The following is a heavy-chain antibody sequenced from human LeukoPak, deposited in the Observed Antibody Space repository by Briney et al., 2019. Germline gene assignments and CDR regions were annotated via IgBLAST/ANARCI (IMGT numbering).Heavy chain of an antibody. V-gene: IGHV1-46*01. D-gene: IGHD3-10*01. J-gene: IGHJ4*02. CDR3: ARVGSGGNPLDY. CDR2: INPSGGST. CDR1: GYTFTSYD. Sequence: GASVKVSCKASGYTFTSYDINWVRQAPGQGLEWMGIINPSGGSTSYAQKFQGRVTMTRDTSTSTVYMELSSLRSEDTAVYYCARVGSGGNPLDYWGQGTLVTVSS.